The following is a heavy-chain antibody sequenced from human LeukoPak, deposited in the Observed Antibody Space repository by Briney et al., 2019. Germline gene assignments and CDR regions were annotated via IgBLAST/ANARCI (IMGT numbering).Heavy chain of an antibody. V-gene: IGHV3-7*01. CDR1: GFTFSSYW. J-gene: IGHJ3*02. CDR3: ASRYYDARDLGAFDI. Sequence: GGSLRLSCAASGFTFSSYWMSWVRQAPGKGLEWVANIKQDGSEKYYVDSVKGRFTISTDNAKNSLYLQMNSLRAEDTAVYYCASRYYDARDLGAFDIWGQGTMVTVSS. D-gene: IGHD3-3*01. CDR2: IKQDGSEK.